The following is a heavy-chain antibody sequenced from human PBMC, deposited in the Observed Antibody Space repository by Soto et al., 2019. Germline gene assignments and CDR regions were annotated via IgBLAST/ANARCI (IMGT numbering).Heavy chain of an antibody. V-gene: IGHV3-23*01. CDR2: ISSGGST. Sequence: GGSLRLSCAASGFTFSSHVMTWVRQGTGKGLEWVSTISSGGSTYYADSVKGRFTISRDNSRNTLYLQMNSLRAEDTAVYYCARFLVEIAAAGWGRPMDVWGQGTTVTVSS. J-gene: IGHJ6*02. CDR3: ARFLVEIAAAGWGRPMDV. CDR1: GFTFSSHV. D-gene: IGHD6-13*01.